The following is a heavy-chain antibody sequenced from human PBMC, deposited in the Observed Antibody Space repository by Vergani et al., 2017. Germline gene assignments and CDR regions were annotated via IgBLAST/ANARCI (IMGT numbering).Heavy chain of an antibody. CDR3: AKKGDSHDYQYFDY. CDR1: GFTFSRYG. CDR2: IRYDGSDK. V-gene: IGHV3-30*02. J-gene: IGHJ4*02. D-gene: IGHD4-11*01. Sequence: QVQLVESGGGVVQPGESLILSCAASGFTFSRYGMHWVRQVPGKGLEWVAFIRYDGSDKYYADSVKGRFTISRDSSKNTLYLHMNSLRGEDTAVYFCAKKGDSHDYQYFDYWGQGVLVTVSS.